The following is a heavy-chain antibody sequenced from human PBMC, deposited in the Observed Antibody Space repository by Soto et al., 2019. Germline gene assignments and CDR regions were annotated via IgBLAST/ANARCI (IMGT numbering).Heavy chain of an antibody. Sequence: QVQLQQWGAGLLKPSETLSLTCAVYGGSFSGYYWSWIRQPPGKGLEWIGESNHSGSTNYNPSLKSRVTISVDTSKNQFSLKLSSVTAADTAVYYCARAGDLWFGESYFDWGQGTLVTVSS. J-gene: IGHJ4*02. D-gene: IGHD3-10*01. CDR1: GGSFSGYY. CDR3: ARAGDLWFGESYFD. CDR2: SNHSGST. V-gene: IGHV4-34*01.